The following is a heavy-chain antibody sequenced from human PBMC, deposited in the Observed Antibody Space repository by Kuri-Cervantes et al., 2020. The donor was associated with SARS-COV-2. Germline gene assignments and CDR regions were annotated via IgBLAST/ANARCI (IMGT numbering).Heavy chain of an antibody. CDR3: ARAGSGNDY. V-gene: IGHV3-30*03. Sequence: GGSLRLSCEASGFAFSGSAMHWVRQAPGKGLEWVALISSDGSIRHYGDSVKGRFIISREDSKNTLYLQMNSLRVEDTAVYYCARAGSGNDYWGQGTLVTVSS. CDR2: ISSDGSIR. CDR1: GFAFSGSA. D-gene: IGHD3-10*01. J-gene: IGHJ4*02.